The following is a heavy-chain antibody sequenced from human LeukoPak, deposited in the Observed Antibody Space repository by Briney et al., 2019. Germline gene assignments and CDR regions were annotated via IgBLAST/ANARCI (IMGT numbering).Heavy chain of an antibody. V-gene: IGHV1-69*05. J-gene: IGHJ4*02. CDR2: IIPIFGTA. CDR3: AREGQGFGVVETLDY. Sequence: ASVKVSCKASGGTFSSYAISWVRQAPGQGLEWMGGIIPIFGTANYAQKFQGRVTITTDESTSTAYMELSSLRAEDTAVYYCAREGQGFGVVETLDYWGQGTLVTVSS. D-gene: IGHD3-3*01. CDR1: GGTFSSYA.